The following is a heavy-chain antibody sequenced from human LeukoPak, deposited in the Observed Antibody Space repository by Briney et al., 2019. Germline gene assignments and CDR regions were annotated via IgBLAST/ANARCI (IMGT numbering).Heavy chain of an antibody. CDR3: ARGRYCSGGSCPYYFDY. D-gene: IGHD2-15*01. J-gene: IGHJ4*02. V-gene: IGHV4-39*07. CDR2: IYYSGST. Sequence: PSETLSLTCTVSGGSISSSSYYWGWIRQPPGKGLEWIGCIYYSGSTYYNPSLKSRVTISVDTSKNQFSLKLSSVTAGDTAVYYCARGRYCSGGSCPYYFDYWGQGTLVTVSS. CDR1: GGSISSSSYY.